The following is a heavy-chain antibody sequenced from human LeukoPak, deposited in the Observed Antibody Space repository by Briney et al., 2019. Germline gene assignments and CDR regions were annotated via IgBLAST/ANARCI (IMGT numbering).Heavy chain of an antibody. CDR1: GGSISNYY. D-gene: IGHD3-3*01. V-gene: IGHV4-59*08. Sequence: SETLSLTCTVSGGSISNYYWSWIRQPPGKGLEWIGYIDHSGSTKYNPSLRSRVTISADTSKSQISLKLRSVSAADTAVYYCAGQGHSYDHIDYWGQVTLVTVSS. CDR3: AGQGHSYDHIDY. J-gene: IGHJ4*02. CDR2: IDHSGST.